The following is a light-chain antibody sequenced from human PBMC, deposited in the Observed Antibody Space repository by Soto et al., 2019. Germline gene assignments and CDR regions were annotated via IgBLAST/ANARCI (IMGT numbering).Light chain of an antibody. Sequence: QSVLTQPASVSASPGQSITISCAGTSSDVGGWPHVSWYQQHPGKAPKLVIYEVSKRPSGVPDRFSGSKSGNTASLTVSGLQAEDEADYYCSSYAGNTDVVFGGGTKLTVL. J-gene: IGLJ2*01. CDR1: SSDVGGWPH. CDR2: EVS. CDR3: SSYAGNTDVV. V-gene: IGLV2-8*01.